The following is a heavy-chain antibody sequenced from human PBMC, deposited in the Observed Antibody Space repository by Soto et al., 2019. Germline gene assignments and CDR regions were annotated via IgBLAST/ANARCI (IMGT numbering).Heavy chain of an antibody. CDR1: GYTFTSYV. Sequence: ASVKVSCKASGYTFTSYVISWVRQAPGQGLEWMGWISAYNGNTNYAQKLQGRVTMTTDTSTSTAYMELRSLRSDDTAVYYCARDNSAIFGVVVFDYWGQGTLVTVSS. D-gene: IGHD3-3*01. V-gene: IGHV1-18*01. CDR3: ARDNSAIFGVVVFDY. J-gene: IGHJ4*02. CDR2: ISAYNGNT.